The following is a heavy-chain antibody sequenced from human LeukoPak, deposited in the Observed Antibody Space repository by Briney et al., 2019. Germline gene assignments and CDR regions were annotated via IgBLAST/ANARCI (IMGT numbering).Heavy chain of an antibody. V-gene: IGHV1-2*04. CDR1: GYTFTGYY. CDR3: ARSLYSSSVISGGWYYGMDV. J-gene: IGHJ6*02. Sequence: ASVKVSCKASGYTFTGYYMHWVRQAPEQGLEWMGWINPNSGGTNYAQKFQGWVTMTRDTSISTAYMELSRLRSDDTAVYYCARSLYSSSVISGGWYYGMDVWGQGTTVTVSS. CDR2: INPNSGGT. D-gene: IGHD6-13*01.